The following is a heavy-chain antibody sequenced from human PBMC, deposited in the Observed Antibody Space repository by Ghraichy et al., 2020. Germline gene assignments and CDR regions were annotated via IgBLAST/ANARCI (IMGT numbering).Heavy chain of an antibody. CDR1: GFTFSNAW. V-gene: IGHV3-15*01. CDR2: IKSKTDGGTT. J-gene: IGHJ4*02. D-gene: IGHD6-19*01. CDR3: TTLSGWYQKY. Sequence: LSLTCAASGFTFSNAWMSWVRQAPGKGLEWVGRIKSKTDGGTTDYAAPVKGRFTISRDDSKNTLFLQMNSLKTEDTAVYYCTTLSGWYQKYWGQGTLVTVSS.